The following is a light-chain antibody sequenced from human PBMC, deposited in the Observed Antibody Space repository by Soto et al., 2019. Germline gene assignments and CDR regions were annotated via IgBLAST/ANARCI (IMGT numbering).Light chain of an antibody. CDR3: QRTSAFPRP. Sequence: IQMTQSPSSLSASVGDRLTITCRASRDISNSLAWYQQTPGKAPKLLLRGASSLHRGVPSRFSGGGAGTEFNLTISSLQPEDFATYYCQRTSAFPRPFCRGTKVDIK. CDR1: RDISNS. V-gene: IGKV1-12*01. J-gene: IGKJ4*01. CDR2: GAS.